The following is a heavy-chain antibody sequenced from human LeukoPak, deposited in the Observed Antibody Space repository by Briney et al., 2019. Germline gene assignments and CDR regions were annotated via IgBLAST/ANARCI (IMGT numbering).Heavy chain of an antibody. Sequence: SETLSLTCAVSGYSISSGYYWGRIRQPPGKGLEWIGSIYHSGSTYYNPSLKSRVTISVDTSKNQFSLKLSSVTAADTAVYYCARGSTSCCYGNWFDPWGQGTLVTVSS. V-gene: IGHV4-38-2*01. CDR2: IYHSGST. CDR1: GYSISSGYY. CDR3: ARGSTSCCYGNWFDP. D-gene: IGHD2-2*01. J-gene: IGHJ5*02.